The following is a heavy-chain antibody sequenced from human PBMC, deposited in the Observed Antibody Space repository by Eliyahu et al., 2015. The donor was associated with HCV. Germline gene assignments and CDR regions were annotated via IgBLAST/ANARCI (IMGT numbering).Heavy chain of an antibody. CDR2: IYYSGST. V-gene: IGHV4-30-4*01. CDR1: GGSXXSGDYY. J-gene: IGHJ6*02. Sequence: QXQLQESGPGLVKPSQTLSLTCTVSGGSXXSGDYYWXWIRQPPGKGLEWIGYIYYSGSTYYNPSLKSRVTISVDTSKNQFSLKLSSVTAADTAVYYCARDPSNFYYYGMDVWGQGTTVTVSS. CDR3: ARDPSNFYYYGMDV.